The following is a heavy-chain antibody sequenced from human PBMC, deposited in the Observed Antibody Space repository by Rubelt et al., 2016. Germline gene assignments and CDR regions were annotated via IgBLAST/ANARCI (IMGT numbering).Heavy chain of an antibody. Sequence: AIHWVRQAPGKGLEWVAVISYDGSNKYYADSVKGRFTISRDNSKNTLYLQMNSLRAEDTAVYYCAREVGYGNREDDYWGQGTLVTVSS. CDR2: ISYDGSNK. D-gene: IGHD5-18*01. J-gene: IGHJ4*02. CDR3: AREVGYGNREDDY. V-gene: IGHV3-30*04. CDR1: A.